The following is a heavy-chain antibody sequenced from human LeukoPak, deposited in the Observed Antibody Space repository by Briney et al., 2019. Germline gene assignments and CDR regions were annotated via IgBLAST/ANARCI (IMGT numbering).Heavy chain of an antibody. D-gene: IGHD2-2*01. J-gene: IGHJ2*01. CDR1: GGTFSSYA. V-gene: IGHV1-69*04. Sequence: ASVKVSRKASGGTFSSYAISWVRQAPGQGLEWMGRIIPIFGIANYAQKFQGRVTITADKSTSTAYMELSSLRSEDTAVYYCARSDCSSTSCYHWYFDLWGRGTLVTVSS. CDR3: ARSDCSSTSCYHWYFDL. CDR2: IIPIFGIA.